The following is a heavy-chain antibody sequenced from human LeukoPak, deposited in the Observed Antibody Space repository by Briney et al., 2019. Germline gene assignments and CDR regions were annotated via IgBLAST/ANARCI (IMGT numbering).Heavy chain of an antibody. V-gene: IGHV1-8*01. CDR2: MNPNSGNT. CDR3: ARGASRSFDY. J-gene: IGHJ4*02. CDR1: GYTFTTYD. Sequence: ASVKVSCKASGYTFTTYDINWVRQAPGQGVEWMGWMNPNSGNTGYVRKFQGRVTLTRDTSISTAYMELSSLRSEDTAVYYCARGASRSFDYWGQGTLVTVSS.